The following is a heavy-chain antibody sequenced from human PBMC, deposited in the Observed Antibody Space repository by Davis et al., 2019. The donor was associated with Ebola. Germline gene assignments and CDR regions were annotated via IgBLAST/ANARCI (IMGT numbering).Heavy chain of an antibody. V-gene: IGHV3-74*01. CDR2: INSDGSST. CDR1: GFPFSSYW. D-gene: IGHD3-3*01. CDR3: ARRGGVTPFDY. Sequence: GESLKISCAASGFPFSSYWMHWVRQAPGKGLVWVSRINSDGSSTSYADSVKGRFTISRDNAKNTLYLQMNSLRAEDTAVYYCARRGGVTPFDYWGQGTLVTVSS. J-gene: IGHJ4*02.